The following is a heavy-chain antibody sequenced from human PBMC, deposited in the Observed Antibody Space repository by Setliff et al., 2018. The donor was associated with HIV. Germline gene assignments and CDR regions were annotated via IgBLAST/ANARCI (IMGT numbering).Heavy chain of an antibody. V-gene: IGHV1-69*10. D-gene: IGHD2-2*01. CDR2: IIPILGIA. J-gene: IGHJ4*02. CDR1: GYTFTAYG. CDR3: ARERRVDIAVVPAAKGTFDY. Sequence: RASVKVSCKPSGYTFTAYGISWVRQAPGQGLEWMGGIIPILGIANYAQKFQDRVTITADKSTSTAYMELSSLRSEDTAVYFCARERRVDIAVVPAAKGTFDYWGQGTLVTVSS.